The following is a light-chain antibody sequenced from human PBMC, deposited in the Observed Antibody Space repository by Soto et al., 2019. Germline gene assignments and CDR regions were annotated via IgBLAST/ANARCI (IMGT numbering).Light chain of an antibody. Sequence: QSVLTQPPSASGTPGQRVTISCSGSGSSIGTNTVNWYRQLPGTAPKLLIYGNNKRPSGVPDRFSGSKSGTSASLAISGLQSEDEADYYCASWDGSLNNVLFGGGTQLTVL. CDR2: GNN. CDR3: ASWDGSLNNVL. J-gene: IGLJ3*02. CDR1: GSSIGTNT. V-gene: IGLV1-44*01.